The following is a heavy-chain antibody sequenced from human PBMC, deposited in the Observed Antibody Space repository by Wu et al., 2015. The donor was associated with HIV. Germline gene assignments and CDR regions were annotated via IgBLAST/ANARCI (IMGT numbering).Heavy chain of an antibody. J-gene: IGHJ3*02. CDR1: GYTFSNYY. CDR3: ARDIDWGGTSAFDI. D-gene: IGHD7-27*01. Sequence: QVQLVQSGAEVKKPGASVKVSCGTSGYTFSNYYIHWVRQAPGKGLQWMAWINPSVGATIYAESFEGRITVTRDTSMKTVYMELSRLRSDDTAVYYCARDIDWGGTSAFDIWGQGTMVTVSP. V-gene: IGHV1-2*02. CDR2: INPSVGAT.